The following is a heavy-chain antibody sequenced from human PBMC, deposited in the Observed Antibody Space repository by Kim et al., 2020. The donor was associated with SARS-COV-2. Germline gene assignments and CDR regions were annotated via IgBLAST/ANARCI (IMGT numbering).Heavy chain of an antibody. CDR3: ALGWDYRSGSHFDY. D-gene: IGHD3-10*01. Sequence: SQTLSLTCTVSGGSINRYFWSWIRQPPGKGLEWIGYIYSSGSTEYSPPLKSRVALSVDTSKNQFSLKLYSVTATDTAVYYCALGWDYRSGSHFDYWGRGT. CDR1: GGSINRYF. V-gene: IGHV4-59*08. J-gene: IGHJ4*02. CDR2: IYSSGST.